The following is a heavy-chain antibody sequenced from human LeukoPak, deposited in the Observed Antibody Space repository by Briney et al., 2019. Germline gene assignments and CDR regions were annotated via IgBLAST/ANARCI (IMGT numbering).Heavy chain of an antibody. V-gene: IGHV4-59*11. CDR2: IYYSGST. Sequence: SETLSLTCTVSGGSISSHYWSWIRQPPGKGLEWIGYIYYSGSTNYNPSLKSRVTISVDTSKNQFSLKLSSVTAADTAVYYCARADFWSSYCLDYWGQGTLVSVFS. D-gene: IGHD3-3*01. CDR1: GGSISSHY. J-gene: IGHJ4*02. CDR3: ARADFWSSYCLDY.